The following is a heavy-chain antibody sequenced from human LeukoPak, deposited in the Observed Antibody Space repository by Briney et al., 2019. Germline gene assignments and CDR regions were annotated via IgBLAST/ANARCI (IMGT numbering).Heavy chain of an antibody. Sequence: ASVKVSCKASGYTFTGYYMHWVRQAPGQGLEWMGWINPNSGGTNYAQKFQGRVTMTRDTSISTAYMELSRLRSDDTAMYYCARNIWSGESSDGFDIWGQGTMVTVSS. V-gene: IGHV1-2*02. J-gene: IGHJ3*02. CDR1: GYTFTGYY. D-gene: IGHD3-10*01. CDR2: INPNSGGT. CDR3: ARNIWSGESSDGFDI.